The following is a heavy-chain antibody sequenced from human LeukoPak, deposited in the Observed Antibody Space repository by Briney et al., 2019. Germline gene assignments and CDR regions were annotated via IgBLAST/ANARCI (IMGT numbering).Heavy chain of an antibody. CDR2: IYYSGST. J-gene: IGHJ4*02. CDR1: GGSISGFY. D-gene: IGHD2-15*01. Sequence: SETLSLTCTVSGGSISGFYWSWMRQPPGKGLEWIGYIYYSGSTNYNPSLKSRVTISVDTSKNQFSLKLTSVTAADTAVYFCARYNSGGSCFDYWGQGTLVTVSS. V-gene: IGHV4-59*01. CDR3: ARYNSGGSCFDY.